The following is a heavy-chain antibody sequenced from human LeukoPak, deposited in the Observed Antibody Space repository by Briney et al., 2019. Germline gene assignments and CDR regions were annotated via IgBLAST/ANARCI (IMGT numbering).Heavy chain of an antibody. J-gene: IGHJ4*02. CDR1: GFSFSTYS. D-gene: IGHD6-19*01. CDR3: ARGSSSGWSPDYFDY. V-gene: IGHV3-30*04. CDR2: ISYDGSNK. Sequence: PGGSLRLSCAASGFSFSTYSMSWVRQAPGKGLEWVAVISYDGSNKYYADSVKGRFTISRDNSKNTLYLQMNSLRAEDTAVYYCARGSSSGWSPDYFDYWGQGTLVTVSS.